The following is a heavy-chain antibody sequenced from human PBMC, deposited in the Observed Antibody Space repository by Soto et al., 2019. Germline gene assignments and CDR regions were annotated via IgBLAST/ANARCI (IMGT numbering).Heavy chain of an antibody. V-gene: IGHV1-69*06. Sequence: QVQLVQSGAEVKKPGSSVKVSCTASGGAFITYGISWVRQAPGQGLEWMGGIIPIFGSPNYAQRFKGRVTVSADISTNTAYMTLSSLKSEDTAVYYCAGQPNDQEDYYNGMEVWGQGTPVTVSS. CDR3: AGQPNDQEDYYNGMEV. CDR1: GGAFITYG. CDR2: IIPIFGSP. J-gene: IGHJ6*02. D-gene: IGHD2-8*01.